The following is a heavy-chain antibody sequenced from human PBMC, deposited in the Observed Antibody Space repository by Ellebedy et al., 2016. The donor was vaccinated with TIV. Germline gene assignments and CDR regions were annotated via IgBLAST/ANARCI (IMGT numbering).Heavy chain of an antibody. D-gene: IGHD3-10*01. J-gene: IGHJ6*03. Sequence: ASVKVSCXASGYTFTSYDINWVRQATGQGLEWMGWMNPNTGDTGSAQKFQGRVTLTRKTSIGTAYMELSSLTSEDTAVYYCARVGKRGYYYMDVWGKGTTVTVSS. CDR3: ARVGKRGYYYMDV. CDR2: MNPNTGDT. CDR1: GYTFTSYD. V-gene: IGHV1-8*01.